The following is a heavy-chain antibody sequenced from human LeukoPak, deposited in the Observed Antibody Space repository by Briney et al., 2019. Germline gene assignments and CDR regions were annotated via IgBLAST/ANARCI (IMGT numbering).Heavy chain of an antibody. D-gene: IGHD3-10*01. V-gene: IGHV3-30-3*01. CDR3: VKDRTGTYTLDY. CDR1: GFTFSNYA. J-gene: IGHJ4*02. Sequence: GGSLIPSCAATGFTFSNYAIHWGRQAPGKGLEWVAFISDDGSRQHYADSVKGRFTISRDNSKSTLKLQMNSLRAEDTAVYYCVKDRTGTYTLDYWGQGTLVTVSS. CDR2: ISDDGSRQ.